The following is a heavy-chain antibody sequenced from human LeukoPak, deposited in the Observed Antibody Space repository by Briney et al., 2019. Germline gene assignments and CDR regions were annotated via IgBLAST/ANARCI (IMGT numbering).Heavy chain of an antibody. CDR3: ARDFDGPRASDY. CDR1: GFTFSYFW. V-gene: IGHV3-74*01. Sequence: GGSLRLSCAASGFTFSYFWMHWFRQTPGKGLVWVSCTNTDGSYSSYANSVKGRFTISRDNVRNTLYLQMSSLRAEDSAVYYCARDFDGPRASDYWGQGISVTVSS. D-gene: IGHD4-17*01. J-gene: IGHJ4*02. CDR2: TNTDGSYS.